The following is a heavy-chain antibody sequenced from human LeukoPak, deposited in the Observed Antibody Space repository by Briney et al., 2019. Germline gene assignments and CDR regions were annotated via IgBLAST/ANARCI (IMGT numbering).Heavy chain of an antibody. CDR1: GFIFSSYS. Sequence: GGSLRLSCAAPGFIFSSYSMNWVRQAPGKGLEWVSYMSTTYGTIYYADSVKGRFTISRDNAKSSLYLQMNSLRVEDTAVYYCYLYGSGSYYNLDYWGQGTLVTVSS. V-gene: IGHV3-48*04. D-gene: IGHD3-10*01. CDR2: MSTTYGTI. J-gene: IGHJ4*02. CDR3: YLYGSGSYYNLDY.